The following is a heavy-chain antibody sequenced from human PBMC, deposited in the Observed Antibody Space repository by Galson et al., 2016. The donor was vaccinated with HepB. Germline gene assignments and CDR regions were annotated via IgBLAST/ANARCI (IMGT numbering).Heavy chain of an antibody. CDR1: GFTFSSYN. Sequence: SLRLSCAASGFTFSSYNMNWVRRVPGKGLDWISYISATGTTIDYADSVKGRFIISRDNAKNTLYLQMNSLRVEDTAVYYCATDSRATFGGHNWFDPWGQGTLVSVSS. CDR3: ATDSRATFGGHNWFDP. J-gene: IGHJ5*02. V-gene: IGHV3-48*03. D-gene: IGHD3-3*01. CDR2: ISATGTTI.